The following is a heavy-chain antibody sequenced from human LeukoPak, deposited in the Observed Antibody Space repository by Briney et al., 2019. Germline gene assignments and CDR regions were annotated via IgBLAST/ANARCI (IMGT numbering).Heavy chain of an antibody. CDR3: AREYCSGSSCYVWAFDY. J-gene: IGHJ4*02. D-gene: IGHD2-15*01. Sequence: PSETLSLTCAVYGGSFSGYYWSWIRQPPGKGLEWIGEINHSGSTNYNPSLKSRVTISVDTSKNQFSLKLSSVTAADTAVYYCAREYCSGSSCYVWAFDYWGQGTLVTVSS. CDR2: INHSGST. V-gene: IGHV4-34*01. CDR1: GGSFSGYY.